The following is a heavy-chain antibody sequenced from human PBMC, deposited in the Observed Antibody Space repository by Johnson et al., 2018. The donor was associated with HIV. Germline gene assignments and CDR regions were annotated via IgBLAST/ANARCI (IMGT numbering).Heavy chain of an antibody. CDR1: GFSFSDYY. CDR3: ARREVVFGSYDNWDAFDI. Sequence: QVQLVESGGGLVKPGGSLRLSCAASGFSFSDYYMSWIRQAPGKGLEWLSHISSSGSIIYYADSVKGRFPISRDNAKNSLFLQMNSLRTEDTGVYYCARREVVFGSYDNWDAFDIWGQGTMVTVSS. J-gene: IGHJ3*02. D-gene: IGHD1-1*01. CDR2: ISSSGSII. V-gene: IGHV3-11*04.